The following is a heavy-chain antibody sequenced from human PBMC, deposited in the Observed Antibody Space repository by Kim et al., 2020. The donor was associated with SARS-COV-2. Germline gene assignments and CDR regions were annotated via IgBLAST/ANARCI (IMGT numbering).Heavy chain of an antibody. CDR3: ASPHSGSYYGYFDY. V-gene: IGHV3-30*03. Sequence: GGSLRLSCAASGFTFSSYGMHWVRQAPGKGLEWVAVISYDGSNKYYADSVKGRFTISRDNSKNTLYLQMNSLRAEDTAVYYCASPHSGSYYGYFDYWGQGTLVTGSS. J-gene: IGHJ4*02. CDR1: GFTFSSYG. D-gene: IGHD1-26*01. CDR2: ISYDGSNK.